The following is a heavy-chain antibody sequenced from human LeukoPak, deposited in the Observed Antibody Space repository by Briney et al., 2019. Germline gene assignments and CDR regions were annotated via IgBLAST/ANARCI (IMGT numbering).Heavy chain of an antibody. CDR2: ISIGSDNI. V-gene: IGHV3-48*02. CDR3: APDFNRGGRDHY. D-gene: IGHD2-15*01. CDR1: GLTFSSYS. Sequence: GGSLRLSCAASGLTFSSYSMNWVRQAPGKGLEWVSFISIGSDNIAYADSVRGRFTISRDNAKNSLYLEMSSLRDEDTAVYYCAPDFNRGGRDHYWGQGTLVTVSS. J-gene: IGHJ4*02.